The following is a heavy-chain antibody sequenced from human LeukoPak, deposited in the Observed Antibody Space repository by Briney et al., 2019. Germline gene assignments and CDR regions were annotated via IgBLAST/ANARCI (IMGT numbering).Heavy chain of an antibody. V-gene: IGHV4-4*07. CDR1: GGSISRYY. CDR3: ARYFDWLLWSWFDP. D-gene: IGHD3-9*01. J-gene: IGHJ5*02. CDR2: IYTSGST. Sequence: SETRSLTCTVAGGSISRYYWSWIRQPAGKGLEWIGRIYTSGSTNYNPSLKSRVTMSVDTSKNQFSLKLSSVTAADTAVYYCARYFDWLLWSWFDPWGQGTLVTVSS.